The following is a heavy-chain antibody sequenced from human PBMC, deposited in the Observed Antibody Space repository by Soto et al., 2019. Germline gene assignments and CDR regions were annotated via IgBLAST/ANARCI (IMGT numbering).Heavy chain of an antibody. V-gene: IGHV1-8*01. CDR2: MNPNSGNT. Sequence: QVQLVQSGAEVKKPGASVKVSCKASGYTFTSYDINWVRQATGQGLEWMGWMNPNSGNTAYAQKFLGRVTMTRNTXXXXXXXXXXXXXXXXXXXXXXXXERTRGFDPWGQGTLVTVSS. CDR3: XXERTRGFDP. CDR1: GYTFTSYD. J-gene: IGHJ5*02.